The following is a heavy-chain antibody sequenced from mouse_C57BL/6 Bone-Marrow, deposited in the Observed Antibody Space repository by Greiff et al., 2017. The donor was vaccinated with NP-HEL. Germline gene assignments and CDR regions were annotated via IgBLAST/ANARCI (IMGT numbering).Heavy chain of an antibody. J-gene: IGHJ3*01. V-gene: IGHV5-4*01. Sequence: EVKLMESGGGLVKPGGSLKLSCAASGFTFSSYAMSWVRQTPEKRLEWVATISDGGSYTYYPDNVKGRFTISRDNAKNNLYLQMSHLKSEDTAMYYCARDGRWGQGTLVTVSA. CDR1: GFTFSSYA. CDR2: ISDGGSYT. CDR3: ARDGR.